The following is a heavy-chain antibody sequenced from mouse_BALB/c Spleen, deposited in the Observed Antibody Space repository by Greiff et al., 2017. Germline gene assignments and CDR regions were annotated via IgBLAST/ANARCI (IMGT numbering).Heavy chain of an antibody. D-gene: IGHD1-2*01. CDR3: ASQFITTATCAMDY. V-gene: IGHV2-2*02. Sequence: QVQLKESGPGLVAPSQSLSITCTVSGFSLTSYGVHWVRQSPGKGLEWLGVIWSGGSTDYNAAFISRLSISKDNSKSQVFFKMNSLQANDTAIYYCASQFITTATCAMDYWGQGTSVTVSS. CDR1: GFSLTSYG. CDR2: IWSGGST. J-gene: IGHJ4*01.